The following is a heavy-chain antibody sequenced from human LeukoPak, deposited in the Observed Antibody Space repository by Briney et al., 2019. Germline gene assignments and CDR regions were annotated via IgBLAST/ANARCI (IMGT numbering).Heavy chain of an antibody. CDR2: INHSGST. CDR3: ARSGYSSGWYWGY. J-gene: IGHJ4*02. V-gene: IGHV4-34*01. D-gene: IGHD6-19*01. Sequence: PSETLSLTCAVYGGSFSGYYWSWIRQPPGKGLEWIGEINHSGSTNYNPSLKSRVTISVDTSKNQFSLKLSSVTAADTAVYYCARSGYSSGWYWGYWGQGTLVTVSS. CDR1: GGSFSGYY.